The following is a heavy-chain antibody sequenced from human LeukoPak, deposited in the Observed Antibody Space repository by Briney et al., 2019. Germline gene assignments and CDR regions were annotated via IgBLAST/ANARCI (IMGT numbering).Heavy chain of an antibody. J-gene: IGHJ4*02. CDR2: IKSKGGGGTI. V-gene: IGHV3-15*01. D-gene: IGHD2-2*01. CDR1: GFPFSDAW. Sequence: PGGSLRLSCTGSGFPFSDAWMTWVRQAPGQGPEWVGRIKSKGGGGTIDYASPVKGRFTISRDDSENILYLQMNSLRTDDTAVYYCTKDLPHTRAWALNYWGQGALVTVSS. CDR3: TKDLPHTRAWALNY.